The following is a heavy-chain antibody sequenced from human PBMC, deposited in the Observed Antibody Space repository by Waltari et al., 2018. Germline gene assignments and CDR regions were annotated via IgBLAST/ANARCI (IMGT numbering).Heavy chain of an antibody. CDR3: ARAGDLEWGTGLGEGYYYYGMDV. J-gene: IGHJ6*02. CDR1: GGSFSGYY. V-gene: IGHV4-34*01. CDR2: INHSGST. Sequence: QVQLQQWGAGLLKPSETLSLTCAVYGGSFSGYYWSWIRQPPGKGLEWIGEINHSGSTNYNPSLKSRVSISVDTSKNQSSLKLGSVTAADTAVYYCARAGDLEWGTGLGEGYYYYGMDVWGQGTTVTVSS. D-gene: IGHD3-3*01.